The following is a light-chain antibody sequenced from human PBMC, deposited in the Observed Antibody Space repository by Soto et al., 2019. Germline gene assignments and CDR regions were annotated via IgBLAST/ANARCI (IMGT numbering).Light chain of an antibody. CDR1: SSNIGAGYE. Sequence: QSVLTQPPSVSEAPGQRVTISCTGSSSNIGAGYEVHWYQQLPGTAPKLLISRNNNRPSGVPDRFSGSKSGTSASLAIAGLQAEDEADYYCQSYDSSLRNWVFGGGTKLTVL. CDR3: QSYDSSLRNWV. CDR2: RNN. J-gene: IGLJ3*02. V-gene: IGLV1-40*01.